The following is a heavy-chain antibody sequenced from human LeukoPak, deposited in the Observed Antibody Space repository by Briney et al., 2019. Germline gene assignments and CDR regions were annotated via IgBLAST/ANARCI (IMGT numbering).Heavy chain of an antibody. CDR2: ISFSGDNRGDNT. V-gene: IGHV3-23*01. CDR3: AKVSSGRLGVGATFDY. J-gene: IGHJ4*02. D-gene: IGHD3-10*01. Sequence: GGSLRLSCAAFGFTFKIYTMNWVRQAPGKGLEWVSSISFSGDNRGDNTYYADSVRGRFSISRDNSKNTLYLQMNSLRAEDTAVYYCAKVSSGRLGVGATFDYWGQGTLVTVSS. CDR1: GFTFKIYT.